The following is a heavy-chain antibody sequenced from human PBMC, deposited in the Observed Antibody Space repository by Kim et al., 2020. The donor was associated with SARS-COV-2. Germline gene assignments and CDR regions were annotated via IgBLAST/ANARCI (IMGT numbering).Heavy chain of an antibody. D-gene: IGHD6-19*01. CDR3: ARRNGHNIGWGTFDF. CDR2: ISGYNGDT. J-gene: IGHJ3*01. V-gene: IGHV1-18*01. CDR1: GYTFTSYG. Sequence: ASVKVSCKTSGYTFTSYGVSWVRQAPGQGLEWMGWISGYNGDTDYVQKFQDRVTITIDTSTTTAYMELRSLRSDDTAIYYCARRNGHNIGWGTFDFWGQGTKVTVSS.